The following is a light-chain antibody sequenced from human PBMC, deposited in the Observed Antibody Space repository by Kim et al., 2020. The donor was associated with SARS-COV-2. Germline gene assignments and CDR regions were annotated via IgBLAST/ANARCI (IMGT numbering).Light chain of an antibody. J-gene: IGKJ4*01. CDR2: GAS. V-gene: IGKV3-15*01. Sequence: SPGERATLSCRASQSVSSNLAWYQQKPGQAPRLLIYGASTRATGIPARFSGSGSGTEFTLTISSLQSEDFAVYYCQQYNNWPWVTFGGGTKVDIK. CDR1: QSVSSN. CDR3: QQYNNWPWVT.